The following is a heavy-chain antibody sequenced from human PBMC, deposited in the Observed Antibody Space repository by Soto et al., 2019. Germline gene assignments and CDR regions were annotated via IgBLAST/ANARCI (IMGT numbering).Heavy chain of an antibody. D-gene: IGHD3-10*01. CDR1: GYTFTSYG. CDR3: ATYYGSGSYPFDY. J-gene: IGHJ4*02. CDR2: INPSGGST. V-gene: IGHV1-46*03. Sequence: ASVKVSCKASGYTFTSYGISWVRQAPGQGLEWMGLINPSGGSTSYAQKFQGRVTMTRDTSTSTVYMELSSLRFEDTAVYYCATYYGSGSYPFDYWGQGTLVTVSS.